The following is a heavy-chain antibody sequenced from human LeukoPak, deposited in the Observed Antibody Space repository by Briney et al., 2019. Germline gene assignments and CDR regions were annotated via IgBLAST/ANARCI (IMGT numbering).Heavy chain of an antibody. CDR1: GYLFNSRW. Sequence: GESLKISCKGSGYLFNSRWIAWVRQMPGKGLVWMGIIYPGDSDARYSPSFQGQVTISVDKSISTAYLQWRSLKASDTAIYYCATTSPQVWFDPWGQGTLVTVSA. V-gene: IGHV5-51*01. CDR3: ATTSPQVWFDP. CDR2: IYPGDSDA. J-gene: IGHJ5*02.